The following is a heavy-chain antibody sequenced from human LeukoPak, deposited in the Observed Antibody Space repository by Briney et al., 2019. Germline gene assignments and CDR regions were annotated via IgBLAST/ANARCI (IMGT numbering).Heavy chain of an antibody. CDR3: AISPGSKGYYYYGMDV. CDR1: GYTFTVYS. Sequence: SVKVSCKASGYTFTVYSINWLRQAPGQGLEWMGGIIPIFGTANYAQKFQGRVTITADESTSTAYMELSSLRSEDTAVYYCAISPGSKGYYYYGMDVWGQGTTVTVSS. D-gene: IGHD3-10*01. J-gene: IGHJ6*02. V-gene: IGHV1-69*13. CDR2: IIPIFGTA.